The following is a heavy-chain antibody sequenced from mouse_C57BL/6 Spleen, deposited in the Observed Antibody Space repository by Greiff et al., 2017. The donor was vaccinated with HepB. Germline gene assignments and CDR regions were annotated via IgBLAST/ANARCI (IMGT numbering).Heavy chain of an antibody. CDR3: ARDRRWEGYFDV. J-gene: IGHJ1*03. V-gene: IGHV5-16*01. D-gene: IGHD1-1*02. CDR1: GFTFSDYY. CDR2: INYDGSST. Sequence: EVQLVESEGGLVQPGSSMKLSCTASGFTFSDYYMAWVRQVPEKGLEWVANINYDGSSTYYLDSLKSRFIISRDNAKNILYLQMSSLKSEDTATYYCARDRRWEGYFDVWGTGTTVTVSS.